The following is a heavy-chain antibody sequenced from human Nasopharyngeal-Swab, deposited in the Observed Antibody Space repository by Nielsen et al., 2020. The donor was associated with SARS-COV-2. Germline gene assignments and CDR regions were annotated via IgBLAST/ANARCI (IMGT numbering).Heavy chain of an antibody. CDR2: ISGSGGST. Sequence: GESLKISCAASGFTFSSYAMSWVRQAPGKGLEWVSAISGSGGSTYYEDSVKGRFTISRDNSKNTLHLQMNSLRAEDTAVYYCAAGGDSSSSTFDYWGQGTLVTVSS. CDR1: GFTFSSYA. CDR3: AAGGDSSSSTFDY. J-gene: IGHJ4*02. V-gene: IGHV3-23*01. D-gene: IGHD6-6*01.